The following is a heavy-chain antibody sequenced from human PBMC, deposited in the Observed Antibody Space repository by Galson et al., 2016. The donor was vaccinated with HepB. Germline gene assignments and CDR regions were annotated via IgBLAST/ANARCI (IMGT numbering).Heavy chain of an antibody. D-gene: IGHD3-10*01. CDR3: AKTSPYGTSWAGAFDV. CDR1: AFTFRSYW. J-gene: IGHJ3*01. CDR2: ISRGGGGGT. V-gene: IGHV3-23*01. Sequence: SLRLSCAASAFTFRSYWMTWVRQAPGKGLEWVSAISRGGGGGTYYADSVRGRFTISRDNSKNTLYLQLNGLRGDDSAVYYCAKTSPYGTSWAGAFDVWGQGTVVTVSS.